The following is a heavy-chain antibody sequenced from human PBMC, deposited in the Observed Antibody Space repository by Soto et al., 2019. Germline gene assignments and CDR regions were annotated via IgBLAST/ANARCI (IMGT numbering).Heavy chain of an antibody. CDR1: GYTFTSYV. J-gene: IGHJ6*02. CDR3: ARDRDVVPAAIGYYYSGMDV. D-gene: IGHD2-2*01. CDR2: ISAYNGNT. Sequence: QVQLVQSGAEVKKPGASVKVSCKASGYTFTSYVISWVRQAPGQGLEWMGWISAYNGNTNYAQKLQGRVTMTTDTSTSTAYMELRSLRSDDTAVYYCARDRDVVPAAIGYYYSGMDVWGQGTTVTVSS. V-gene: IGHV1-18*01.